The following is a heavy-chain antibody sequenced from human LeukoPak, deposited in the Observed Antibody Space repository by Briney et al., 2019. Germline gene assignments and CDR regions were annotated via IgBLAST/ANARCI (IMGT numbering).Heavy chain of an antibody. D-gene: IGHD3-22*01. V-gene: IGHV1-24*01. Sequence: GASVKVSCKVSGYTLTDLSIHWVRQAPGKGLEWMGGFDPEDGESIYAQRFQGRVTMTEDTVTDTAYMELSSLRSEDTAVYYCAAESHYYESSGYQYYLDYWGQGTLVTVSS. J-gene: IGHJ4*02. CDR2: FDPEDGES. CDR1: GYTLTDLS. CDR3: AAESHYYESSGYQYYLDY.